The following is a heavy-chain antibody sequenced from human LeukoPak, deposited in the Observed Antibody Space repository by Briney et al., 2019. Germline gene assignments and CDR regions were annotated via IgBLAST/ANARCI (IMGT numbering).Heavy chain of an antibody. CDR1: GFTFSSYA. CDR3: TRNSGWYGLS. J-gene: IGHJ1*01. CDR2: ISGSGGST. D-gene: IGHD6-19*01. Sequence: PGGSLRLSCAASGFTFSSYAMSWVRQAPGKGLEWVSAISGSGGSTYYADSVRGRFTTSRDNSNNTLFLHLNSLRGEDTAVYYCTRNSGWYGLSWGQGTLVTVSS. V-gene: IGHV3-23*01.